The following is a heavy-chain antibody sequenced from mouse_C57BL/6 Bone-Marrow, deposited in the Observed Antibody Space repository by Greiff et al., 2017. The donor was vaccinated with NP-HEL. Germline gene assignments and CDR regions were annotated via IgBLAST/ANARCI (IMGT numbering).Heavy chain of an antibody. V-gene: IGHV1-82*01. CDR3: APFTTVVDFDY. J-gene: IGHJ2*01. CDR1: GYAFSSSW. Sequence: VQLQQSGPELVKPGASVKISCKASGYAFSSSWMNWVKQRPGKGLEWIGRIYPGDGDTNYNGKFKGKATLTADKSSSTAYMQLSSLTSEDSAVYFCAPFTTVVDFDYWGQGTTLTVSS. CDR2: IYPGDGDT. D-gene: IGHD1-1*01.